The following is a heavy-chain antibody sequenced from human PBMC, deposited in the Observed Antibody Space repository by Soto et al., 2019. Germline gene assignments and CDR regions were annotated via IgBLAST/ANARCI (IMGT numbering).Heavy chain of an antibody. CDR3: ARQTRYWSGGSCYRTRGPGLYNGFDP. V-gene: IGHV1-69*01. J-gene: IGHJ5*02. CDR2: IIPIFGTA. CDR1: GGTFSSYA. Sequence: QVQLVQSGAEVKKPGSSVKVSCKASGGTFSSYAISWVRQAPGQGLEWMGGIIPIFGTANYAQKFQGRVTITADESTSTAYMELSSLRSEDTAVYYCARQTRYWSGGSCYRTRGPGLYNGFDPWGQGTLVTVSS. D-gene: IGHD2-15*01.